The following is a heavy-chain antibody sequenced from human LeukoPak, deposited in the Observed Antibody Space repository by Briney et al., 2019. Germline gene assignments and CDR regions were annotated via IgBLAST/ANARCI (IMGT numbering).Heavy chain of an antibody. CDR1: GGSISSYY. CDR3: ARDRDTSRVWFDP. CDR2: IFTSGST. V-gene: IGHV4-4*07. J-gene: IGHJ5*02. Sequence: SETLSLTCTVSGGSISSYYWNWIRQPAGKGLEWIGRIFTSGSTNYNPSLKSRVTISVDTSKNQFSLKLNSVTAADTAVYYCARDRDTSRVWFDPWGQGTLVTVSS. D-gene: IGHD3-16*02.